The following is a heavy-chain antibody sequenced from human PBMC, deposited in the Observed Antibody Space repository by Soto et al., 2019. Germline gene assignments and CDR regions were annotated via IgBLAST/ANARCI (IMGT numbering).Heavy chain of an antibody. CDR2: ISYDGSNK. D-gene: IGHD3-22*01. V-gene: IGHV3-30-3*01. J-gene: IGHJ4*02. CDR3: ARGGRGDSIGLGGGAPDY. CDR1: GFTFSSYA. Sequence: QVQLVESGGGVVQPGRSLRLSCAASGFTFSSYAMHWVRQAPGKGLEWVAVISYDGSNKFYADSVKGRFTFSRDNSKNTLFLQMNSLRAEDRAVYFCARGGRGDSIGLGGGAPDYWGQGTLVTVSS.